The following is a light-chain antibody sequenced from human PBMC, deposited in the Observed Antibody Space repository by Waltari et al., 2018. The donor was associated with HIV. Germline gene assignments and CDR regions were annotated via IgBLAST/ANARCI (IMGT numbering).Light chain of an antibody. J-gene: IGLJ1*01. V-gene: IGLV2-11*01. CDR3: CSYAGTYTYV. CDR2: DVS. CDR1: SSDVGDYNS. Sequence: QSALTQPRSVSGSPGQSVTISCTGTSSDVGDYNSVSWYQQHPGKAPKLMIYDVSKWPSGVPDRFSGSKSGNPASLTISGLQAEDEADYYCCSYAGTYTYVFGTGTKVTVL.